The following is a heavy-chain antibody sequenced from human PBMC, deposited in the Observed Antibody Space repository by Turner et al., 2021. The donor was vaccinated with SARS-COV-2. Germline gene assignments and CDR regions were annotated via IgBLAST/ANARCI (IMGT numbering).Heavy chain of an antibody. CDR1: GFTFGDYA. CDR3: TRDYLALLFGEHYYYGMDV. J-gene: IGHJ6*02. CDR2: IRSKPYGGTT. V-gene: IGHV3-49*04. Sequence: EVQLVESGGGLVQSGRSLRLSCTASGFTFGDYAMSWVRQAPGKGLEWVGFIRSKPYGGTTEYAASVKGRFTISRDDSKSIADLQMNSLKTEDTAVYYCTRDYLALLFGEHYYYGMDVWGQGTTVTVSS. D-gene: IGHD3-10*01.